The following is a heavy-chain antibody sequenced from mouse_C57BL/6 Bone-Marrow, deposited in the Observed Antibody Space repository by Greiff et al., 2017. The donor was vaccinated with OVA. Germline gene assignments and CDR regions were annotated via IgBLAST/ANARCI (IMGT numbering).Heavy chain of an antibody. CDR3: ARLNWDGDAMDY. D-gene: IGHD4-1*02. V-gene: IGHV1-52*01. Sequence: QVHVKQPGAELVRPGSSVKLSCKASGYTFTSYWMHWVKQRPIQGLEWIGNIDPSDSETHYNQKFKDKATLTVDKSSSTAYMQLSSLTSEDSAVYYCARLNWDGDAMDYWGQGTSVTVSS. CDR2: IDPSDSET. CDR1: GYTFTSYW. J-gene: IGHJ4*01.